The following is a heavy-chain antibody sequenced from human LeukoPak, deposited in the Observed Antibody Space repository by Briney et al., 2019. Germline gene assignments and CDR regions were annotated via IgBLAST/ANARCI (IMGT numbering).Heavy chain of an antibody. CDR2: IRYDGSNK. V-gene: IGHV3-30*02. J-gene: IGHJ4*02. D-gene: IGHD6-19*01. CDR3: AKDGGSGWYFDY. CDR1: GFTFSSYW. Sequence: GGSLRLSCAASGFTFSSYWMSWVRQAPGKGLEWVAFIRYDGSNKYYADSVKGRFTISRDNSKNTLYLQMNSPRAEDTAVYYCAKDGGSGWYFDYWGQGTLVTVSS.